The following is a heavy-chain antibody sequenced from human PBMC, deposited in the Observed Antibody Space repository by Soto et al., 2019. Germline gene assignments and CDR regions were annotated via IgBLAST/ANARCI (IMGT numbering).Heavy chain of an antibody. Sequence: SETLSLTCTVSGGSISSSSYYWGWIRQPPGKGLEWIGSIYYSGSTYYNPSLKSRVTISVATSKNQFSLKLSSVTAADTAVYYCARPGWVDTAMVKDGYKTIESSGFDYWGQGTLVTVSS. D-gene: IGHD5-18*01. CDR3: ARPGWVDTAMVKDGYKTIESSGFDY. CDR1: GGSISSSSYY. CDR2: IYYSGST. V-gene: IGHV4-39*01. J-gene: IGHJ4*02.